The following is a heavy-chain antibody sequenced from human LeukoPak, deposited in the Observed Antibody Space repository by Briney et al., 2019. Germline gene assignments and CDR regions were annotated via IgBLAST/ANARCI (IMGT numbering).Heavy chain of an antibody. CDR2: IIPIFGTA. CDR3: ARDRDSGTYYYYYGLDV. J-gene: IGHJ6*02. D-gene: IGHD1-26*01. Sequence: GASVKVSCKASGGTFSSYAISWVRQAPGQGLEWMGGIIPIFGTANYAQKFQGRVTITADESTSTAYMELSSLRSEDTAVYYCARDRDSGTYYYYYGLDVWGQGTPVTVSS. CDR1: GGTFSSYA. V-gene: IGHV1-69*13.